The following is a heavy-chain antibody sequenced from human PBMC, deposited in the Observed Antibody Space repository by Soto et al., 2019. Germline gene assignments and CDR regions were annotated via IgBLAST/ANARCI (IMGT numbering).Heavy chain of an antibody. J-gene: IGHJ6*02. D-gene: IGHD3-10*01. CDR1: GFTFSSYA. Sequence: EVQVLESGGGLVQPGGSLRLSCAASGFTFSSYAMSWVRQAPGKGLEWVSGISGSGGTSYNADSVKGRFTISRDNSKNTMYLQMHSRRAEDTAVYYCAKDQDYGSGSYSGMGVWGQGTTVTGSS. CDR3: AKDQDYGSGSYSGMGV. V-gene: IGHV3-23*01. CDR2: ISGSGGTS.